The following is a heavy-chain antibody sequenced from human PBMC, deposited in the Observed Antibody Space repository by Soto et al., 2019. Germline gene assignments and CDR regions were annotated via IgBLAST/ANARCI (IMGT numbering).Heavy chain of an antibody. J-gene: IGHJ6*02. V-gene: IGHV1-18*01. Sequence: QVQLVQSGDEMKKPGASVRVSCKASGYIFVNYGIAWVRQAPGQGLEWMGWISPYTGDTHSASKVQGRLTMTTDTSTSTVYMDLGSLTSADTAVYYCAMVDNYVTPTPQDVWGQGTTVTVSS. CDR3: AMVDNYVTPTPQDV. CDR1: GYIFVNYG. D-gene: IGHD3-16*01. CDR2: ISPYTGDT.